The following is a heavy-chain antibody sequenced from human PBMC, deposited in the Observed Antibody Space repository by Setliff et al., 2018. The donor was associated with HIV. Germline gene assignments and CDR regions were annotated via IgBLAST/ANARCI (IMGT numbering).Heavy chain of an antibody. V-gene: IGHV1-2*02. Sequence: ASVKVSCKASGYTFSGYYVHWVRQAPGQGLEWMGWINGNSGGTNYAQKFQGRVTMTRDTSTNTVYMELTRLTSDDTAVYSCARGTDYGDPGRFDFWGQGTLVTVSS. J-gene: IGHJ4*02. D-gene: IGHD4-17*01. CDR3: ARGTDYGDPGRFDF. CDR2: INGNSGGT. CDR1: GYTFSGYY.